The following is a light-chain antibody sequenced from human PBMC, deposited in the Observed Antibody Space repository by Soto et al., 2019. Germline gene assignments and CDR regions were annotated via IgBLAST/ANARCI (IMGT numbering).Light chain of an antibody. V-gene: IGLV2-14*01. Sequence: QSALTQPASVSGSPGQSITISCTGTSSDVGGYNYVSWYQQHPGKAPKLMIYDVSNRPSGVSNRFSGSKSGNTASLNLSGLQAGDEAEYYCSSYTSSSTLVVFGGGTKLTVL. CDR1: SSDVGGYNY. J-gene: IGLJ2*01. CDR2: DVS. CDR3: SSYTSSSTLVV.